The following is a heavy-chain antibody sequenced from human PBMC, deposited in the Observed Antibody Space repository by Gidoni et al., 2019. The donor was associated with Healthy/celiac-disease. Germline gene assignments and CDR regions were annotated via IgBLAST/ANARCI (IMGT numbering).Heavy chain of an antibody. CDR1: GYTFTSNA. CDR3: ARFCRQWLVEGNWFDP. J-gene: IGHJ5*02. Sequence: QVQLVQSGAEVKKPGASVKVSCKASGYTFTSNAMHWVRQAPGQRLEWMGWINAGNGNTKYSQKFQGRVTITRDASASTAYMELSSLRSEDTAVYYCARFCRQWLVEGNWFDPWGQGTLVTVSS. CDR2: INAGNGNT. D-gene: IGHD6-19*01. V-gene: IGHV1-3*01.